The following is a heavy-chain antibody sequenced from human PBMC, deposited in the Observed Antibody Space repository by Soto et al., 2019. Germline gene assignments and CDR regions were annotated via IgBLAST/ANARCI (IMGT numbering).Heavy chain of an antibody. D-gene: IGHD6-6*01. Sequence: GGSLRLSCAASGFTFSSYWMSWVRQAPGKGLEWVANIKQDGSEKYYVDSVKGRFTISRDNAKNSLYLQMNSLRAEDTAVYYCARDSYSSSSRYGMDVWGQGTTVTVS. V-gene: IGHV3-7*03. CDR3: ARDSYSSSSRYGMDV. CDR2: IKQDGSEK. J-gene: IGHJ6*02. CDR1: GFTFSSYW.